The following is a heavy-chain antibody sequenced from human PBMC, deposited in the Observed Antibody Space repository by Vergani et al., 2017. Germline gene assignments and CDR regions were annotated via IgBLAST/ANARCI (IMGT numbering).Heavy chain of an antibody. Sequence: EVQLVQSGAEVKKPGESLKISCKGSGYSFTSYWIGWVRQMPGKGLEWMGIIYPGDSDTRYSPSFQGQVTISADKSLSTAYLQWSSLKASDTAMYYCARYAITMVRGVIYYYYGMDVWGQGTTVTVSS. D-gene: IGHD3-10*01. CDR3: ARYAITMVRGVIYYYYGMDV. CDR2: IYPGDSDT. J-gene: IGHJ6*02. V-gene: IGHV5-51*01. CDR1: GYSFTSYW.